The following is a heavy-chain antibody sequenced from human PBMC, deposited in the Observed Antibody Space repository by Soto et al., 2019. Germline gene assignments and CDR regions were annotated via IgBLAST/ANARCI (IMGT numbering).Heavy chain of an antibody. V-gene: IGHV3-48*01. CDR2: ISSSSRTI. J-gene: IGHJ4*02. CDR3: ARRRISC. D-gene: IGHD1-1*01. Sequence: EVQLVESGGGLVQPGGSLRLSCAASGFNFNPYSMNWVRQAPGKGLEWISYISSSSRTIYYADSVKGRFTIYRDNGKDSLYLQMNSLRVEDTAIYYCARRRISCWGQGTLVTVSS. CDR1: GFNFNPYS.